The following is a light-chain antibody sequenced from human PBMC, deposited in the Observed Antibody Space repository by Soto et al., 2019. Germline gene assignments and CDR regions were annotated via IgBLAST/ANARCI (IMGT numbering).Light chain of an antibody. J-gene: IGKJ5*01. CDR3: QQLKNYTIT. CDR1: QAISSA. V-gene: IGKV1D-13*01. Sequence: AIQLTQFPSSLSSSLGDRVTITCRGGQAISSALAWCQQKQGSAPKLLIYDASSLESGVPSRFSGSVSGTDGTITISSLKQEDGETYYCQQLKNYTITFGQGTRLEIK. CDR2: DAS.